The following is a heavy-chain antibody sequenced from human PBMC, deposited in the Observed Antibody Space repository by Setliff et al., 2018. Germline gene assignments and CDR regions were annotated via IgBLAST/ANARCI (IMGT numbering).Heavy chain of an antibody. CDR3: ARDPHFDS. Sequence: AGGSLRLSCAASGFIFSSHWMHWVRQAPGKGLEWVANIKQDGSEKYYVDSVKGRFSISRDNAKNSLYLQMNSLRAEDTAAYYCARDPHFDSWGQGTLVTVSS. J-gene: IGHJ4*02. V-gene: IGHV3-7*01. CDR1: GFIFSSHW. CDR2: IKQDGSEK.